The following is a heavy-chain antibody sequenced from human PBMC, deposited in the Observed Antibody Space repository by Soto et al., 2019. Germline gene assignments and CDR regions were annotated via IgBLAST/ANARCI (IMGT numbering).Heavy chain of an antibody. CDR2: ISYDGSNK. Sequence: QVQLEESGGGVVQPGRSLRLSCAASGFIFSSSAMHWVRQAPGKGLEWVAVISYDGSNKYYAGSVKGRFTISRDNSKNTLYLQVNSLRDEDTAVYYCAQDRPGPTHHYFFYCMDVWGKGNRVTVSS. J-gene: IGHJ6*03. CDR3: AQDRPGPTHHYFFYCMDV. V-gene: IGHV3-30*18. CDR1: GFIFSSSA.